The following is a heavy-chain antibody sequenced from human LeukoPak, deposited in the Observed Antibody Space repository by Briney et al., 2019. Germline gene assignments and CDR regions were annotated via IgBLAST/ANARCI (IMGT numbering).Heavy chain of an antibody. CDR2: ISSSGSFI. Sequence: PGGSLRLSCAASGFTFSDYYMSWIRQAPGKGLEWVSYISSSGSFIYYADSVKGRFTISRDNAKNSLYLQMNSLRAEDTALYYCAKEDYYGSGSYYGYYFDYWGQGTLVTVSS. V-gene: IGHV3-11*01. D-gene: IGHD3-10*01. CDR3: AKEDYYGSGSYYGYYFDY. CDR1: GFTFSDYY. J-gene: IGHJ4*02.